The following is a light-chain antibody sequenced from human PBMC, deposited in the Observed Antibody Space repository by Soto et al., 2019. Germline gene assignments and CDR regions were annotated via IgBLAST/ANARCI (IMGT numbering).Light chain of an antibody. CDR1: SSDVGDYNY. V-gene: IGLV2-14*01. CDR2: GVS. CDR3: SSYTSTNTLV. Sequence: QSALTQPASVSGSPGQSITISCTGNSSDVGDYNYVSWYQRHPGKAPKLIIYGVSNRPSGISNRFSGSKSGNTASLTISGLQAEDEALFYCSSYTSTNTLVFGGGTKLTVL. J-gene: IGLJ2*01.